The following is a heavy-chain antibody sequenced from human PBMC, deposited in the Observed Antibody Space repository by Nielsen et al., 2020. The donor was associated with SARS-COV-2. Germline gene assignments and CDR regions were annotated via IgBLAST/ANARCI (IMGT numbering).Heavy chain of an antibody. V-gene: IGHV1-18*04. Sequence: ASVTVSCKAYGYSFTSFDFSWVRQAPGQGLEWMGRIRPYNYNTNYAQKFQGRVTMTTDTSTSTAYMELRSLRSDDTAVYYCARADSGWARYWGQGTLVTVSS. CDR1: GYSFTSFD. CDR2: IRPYNYNT. CDR3: ARADSGWARY. D-gene: IGHD6-19*01. J-gene: IGHJ4*02.